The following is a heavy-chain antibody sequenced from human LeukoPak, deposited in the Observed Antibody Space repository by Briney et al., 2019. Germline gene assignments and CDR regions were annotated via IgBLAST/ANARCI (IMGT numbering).Heavy chain of an antibody. CDR2: IKQDGSEK. CDR1: GFTFSSYA. Sequence: GGPLRPSCAASGFTFSSYAMSWVGQAQGKGLEGLANIKQDGSEKYYVDSVKGRFTISRDNAKNSLYLQMNSLRAEDTAVYYCARDAAGSWFDPWGQGTLVTVSS. J-gene: IGHJ5*02. V-gene: IGHV3-7*01. D-gene: IGHD3-10*01. CDR3: ARDAAGSWFDP.